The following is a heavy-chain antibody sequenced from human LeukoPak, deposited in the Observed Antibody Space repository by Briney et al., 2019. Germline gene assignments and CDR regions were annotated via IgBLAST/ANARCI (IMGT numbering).Heavy chain of an antibody. D-gene: IGHD5-18*01. Sequence: ASVKVSCKTSGYTFSIYGINWVRQAPGQGLEWMGWISGYNGDTSYAQKLQGRVAMTTDTSTSTAYMELRSLRSDDTAVYYCARGGSKYTYGRELDYWGQGTLVAVSS. CDR1: GYTFSIYG. CDR3: ARGGSKYTYGRELDY. J-gene: IGHJ4*02. CDR2: ISGYNGDT. V-gene: IGHV1-18*01.